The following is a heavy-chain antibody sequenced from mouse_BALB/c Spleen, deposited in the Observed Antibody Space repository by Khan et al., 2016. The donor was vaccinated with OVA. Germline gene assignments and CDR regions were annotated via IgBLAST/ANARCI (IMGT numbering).Heavy chain of an antibody. J-gene: IGHJ3*01. D-gene: IGHD4-1*01. CDR3: ARVASSWDFSFPY. CDR1: GYTFTNYV. CDR2: INPYNAGT. V-gene: IGHV1S136*01. Sequence: VQLQQSGPELVEPGASVKMSCKASGYTFTNYVMHWVKQKPGQGLEWIGYINPYNAGTRYNEKFKGKATLTSDISSTTAYMEISSLTSEDSAVYYCARVASSWDFSFPYWGQGTLVTVSA.